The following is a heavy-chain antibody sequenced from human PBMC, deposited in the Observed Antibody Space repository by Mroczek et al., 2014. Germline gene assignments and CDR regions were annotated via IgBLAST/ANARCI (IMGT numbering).Heavy chain of an antibody. CDR2: INPNSGGT. J-gene: IGHJ4*02. CDR1: GYTFTGYY. Sequence: QVQLVQSGAEVKKPGASVKVSCKASGYTFTGYYMHWVRQAPGQGLEWMGWINPNSGGTNYAQKFQGRVTMTRDTSISTAYMELSRLRSDDTAVYYCARDLRYCSSTSCYRSWGYWGQGTPGHRLL. CDR3: ARDLRYCSSTSCYRSWGY. D-gene: IGHD2-2*01. V-gene: IGHV1-2*02.